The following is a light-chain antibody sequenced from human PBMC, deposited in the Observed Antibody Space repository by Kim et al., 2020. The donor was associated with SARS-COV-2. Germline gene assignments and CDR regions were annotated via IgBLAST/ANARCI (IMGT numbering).Light chain of an antibody. Sequence: QLVLTQSPSASASLGASVKLTCTLSSGHSNYAIAWHQQQPEKGPRYLMKVNNDGSHNKGDGIPDRFSGSSSGAERYLTISGLQSEDEADYYCQTWGTGIQVVFGGGTQLTVL. V-gene: IGLV4-69*01. CDR1: SGHSNYA. J-gene: IGLJ2*01. CDR3: QTWGTGIQVV. CDR2: VNNDGSH.